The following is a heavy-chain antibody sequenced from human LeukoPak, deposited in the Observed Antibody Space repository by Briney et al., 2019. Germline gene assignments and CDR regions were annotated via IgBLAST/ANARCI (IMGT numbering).Heavy chain of an antibody. V-gene: IGHV4-34*01. CDR1: GFTFNTFN. CDR3: ARGFRY. Sequence: PGGSLRLSCAASGFTFNTFNMNWVRQAPGKGLEWIGEINHSGSTNYNPSLKSRVTISVDTSKNQFSLKLSSVTAADTAVYYCARGFRYWGQGTLVTVSS. J-gene: IGHJ4*02. CDR2: INHSGST.